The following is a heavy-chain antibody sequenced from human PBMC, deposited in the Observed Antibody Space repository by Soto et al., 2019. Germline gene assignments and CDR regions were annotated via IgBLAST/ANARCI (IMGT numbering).Heavy chain of an antibody. CDR1: GYTFTSYY. V-gene: IGHV1-46*03. CDR2: INPSGGST. Sequence: ASVKVSCKASGYTFTSYYMHWVRQAPGQGLEWMGIINPSGGSTSYAQKFQGRVTMTRDTSTSTVYMELSSLRSEDTAVYYCARRPPLSEYCGGDCYSWWFDPWGQGTLVTVS. D-gene: IGHD2-21*02. CDR3: ARRPPLSEYCGGDCYSWWFDP. J-gene: IGHJ5*02.